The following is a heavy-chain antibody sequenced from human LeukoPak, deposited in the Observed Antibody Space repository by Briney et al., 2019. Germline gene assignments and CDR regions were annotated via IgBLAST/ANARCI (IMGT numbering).Heavy chain of an antibody. V-gene: IGHV3-30*18. D-gene: IGHD5-18*01. CDR1: GFTFNSYG. Sequence: GGSLRLSCAASGFTFNSYGMHWVRQAPGKGLEWVAIISYDGRNEYYADSVKGRFTISRDNSKNTVYLQMNSLRDEDTAVYYCAKEEDAWVQLWMEFDYWGQGTLVTVSS. CDR3: AKEEDAWVQLWMEFDY. J-gene: IGHJ4*02. CDR2: ISYDGRNE.